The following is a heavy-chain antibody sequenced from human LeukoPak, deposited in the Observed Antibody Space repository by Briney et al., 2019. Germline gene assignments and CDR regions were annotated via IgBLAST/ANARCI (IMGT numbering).Heavy chain of an antibody. Sequence: SETLSLTCTVSGGSISSYYWSWIRQPAGKGLEWIGRIYHSGSTYYNPSLKSRVTISVDTSKNQFSLKLSSVTAADTAVYYCARDQGGSYPSNWFDPWGQGTLVTVSS. CDR2: IYHSGST. CDR1: GGSISSYY. J-gene: IGHJ5*02. V-gene: IGHV4-4*07. CDR3: ARDQGGSYPSNWFDP. D-gene: IGHD1-26*01.